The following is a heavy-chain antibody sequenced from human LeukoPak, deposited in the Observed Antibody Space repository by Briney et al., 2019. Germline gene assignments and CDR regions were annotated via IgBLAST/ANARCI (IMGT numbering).Heavy chain of an antibody. CDR1: GFTFSNYA. CDR3: ARKAYGMDV. V-gene: IGHV3-23*01. J-gene: IGHJ6*02. Sequence: GGSLRLSCTASGFTFSNYAMTWVRQAPGKGLEWVSSISGTGGRTYSADSVKGRFTISRDNAKNSLYLQMNSLRAEDTAVYYCARKAYGMDVWGQGTTVTVSS. CDR2: ISGTGGRT.